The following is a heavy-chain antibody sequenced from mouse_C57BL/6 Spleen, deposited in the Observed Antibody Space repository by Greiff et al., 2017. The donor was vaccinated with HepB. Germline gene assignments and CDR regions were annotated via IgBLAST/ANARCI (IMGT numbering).Heavy chain of an antibody. CDR1: GYTFTDYN. CDR3: ASSGYYGNPAWFAY. Sequence: VQLQQSGPELVKPGASVKMSCKASGYTFTDYNMHWVKQSHGKSLEWIGYINPNNGGTSYNQKFKGKATLTVNKSSSTAYMELRSLTSEDSAVYYCASSGYYGNPAWFAYWGQGTLVTVSA. D-gene: IGHD2-1*01. V-gene: IGHV1-22*01. J-gene: IGHJ3*01. CDR2: INPNNGGT.